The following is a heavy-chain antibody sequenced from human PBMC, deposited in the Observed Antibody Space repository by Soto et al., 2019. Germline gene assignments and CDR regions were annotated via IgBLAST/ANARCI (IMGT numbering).Heavy chain of an antibody. CDR2: VSGSASRS. V-gene: IGHV3-23*01. CDR3: AKVRENPYFDY. J-gene: IGHJ4*02. CDR1: GFTFNNYA. Sequence: PGGSLRLSCAASGFTFNNYAMNWFRQAPGKGVEGVSAVSGSASRSYSADSVKGRFTISRDNSKSTLYLQMNSLRAEDTAVYYCAKVRENPYFDYWGQGTLVSGSS.